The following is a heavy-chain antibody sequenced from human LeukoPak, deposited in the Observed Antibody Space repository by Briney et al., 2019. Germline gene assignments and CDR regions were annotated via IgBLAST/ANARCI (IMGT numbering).Heavy chain of an antibody. D-gene: IGHD2-15*01. Sequence: ASVKVSCKVSGYTLTELSMHWVRQAPGKGLEWMGGFDPEDGETIYAQKFQGRVTMTEDTSTDTAYMELSSLRSEDTAVYYCATRNSPSRYCGGGSCYGGYYYYGMDVWGQGTTVTVSS. V-gene: IGHV1-24*01. CDR3: ATRNSPSRYCGGGSCYGGYYYYGMDV. J-gene: IGHJ6*02. CDR1: GYTLTELS. CDR2: FDPEDGET.